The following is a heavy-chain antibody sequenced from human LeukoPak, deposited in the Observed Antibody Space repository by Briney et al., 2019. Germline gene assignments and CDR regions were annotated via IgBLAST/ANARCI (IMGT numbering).Heavy chain of an antibody. D-gene: IGHD6-19*01. CDR1: GGSISSSSYY. CDR3: PRYSSGYLAGFDP. J-gene: IGHJ5*02. V-gene: IGHV4-39*07. Sequence: SETLSLTCTVSGGSISSSSYYWGWIRQPPGKGLEWIGSIYYSGSTYYNPSLKRRVTISVDTSKNQFSLKLSSVTAADTAVYYCPRYSSGYLAGFDPWGQGTLVTVSS. CDR2: IYYSGST.